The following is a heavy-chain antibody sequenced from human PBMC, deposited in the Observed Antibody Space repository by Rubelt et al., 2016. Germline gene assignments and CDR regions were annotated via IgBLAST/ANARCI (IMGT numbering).Heavy chain of an antibody. Sequence: QVRLVQSGAEVRKPGASVKASCWTSGYTFTGYYIHWIRQAPGQGFEWMGWINPNSGDTNYAEKFQGRVALTTDASVTSAFMELSSLKSDGTALYFCARGGEAGGYYHDYYMDVWGKGTTVTVSS. J-gene: IGHJ6*03. CDR1: GYTFTGYY. V-gene: IGHV1-2*02. CDR3: ARGGEAGGYYHDYYMDV. D-gene: IGHD1-26*01. CDR2: INPNSGDT.